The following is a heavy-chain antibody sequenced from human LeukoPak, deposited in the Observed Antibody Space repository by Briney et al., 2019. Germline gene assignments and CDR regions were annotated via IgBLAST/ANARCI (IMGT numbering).Heavy chain of an antibody. CDR2: ISYDGSDK. CDR3: ASSASVDIVATAPAPGY. J-gene: IGHJ4*02. V-gene: IGHV3-30*03. D-gene: IGHD5-12*01. CDR1: GFTFSSYG. Sequence: GGSLRLSCAASGFTFSSYGMHWVRPAPGKGLEWVAIISYDGSDKYYADTVKGRFTISRDNSKNTLYLQMNSLRAEDTAVYYCASSASVDIVATAPAPGYWGQGTLVTVSS.